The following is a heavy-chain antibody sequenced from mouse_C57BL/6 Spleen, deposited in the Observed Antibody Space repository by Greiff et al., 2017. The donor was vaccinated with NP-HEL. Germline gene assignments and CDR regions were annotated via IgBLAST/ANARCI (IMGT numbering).Heavy chain of an antibody. J-gene: IGHJ2*01. CDR2: IDPSDSYT. CDR3: ARGYYGSSWGY. Sequence: QVQLKQPGAELVMPGASVKLSCKASGYTFTSYWMHWVKQRPGQGLEWIGEIDPSDSYTNYNQKFKGKSTLTVDKSSSTAYMQLSSLTSEDSAVYYCARGYYGSSWGYWGQGTTLTVSS. D-gene: IGHD1-1*01. CDR1: GYTFTSYW. V-gene: IGHV1-69*01.